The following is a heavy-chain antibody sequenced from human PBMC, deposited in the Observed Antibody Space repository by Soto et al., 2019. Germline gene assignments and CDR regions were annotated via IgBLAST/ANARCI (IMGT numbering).Heavy chain of an antibody. CDR1: GGTFSSYA. Sequence: SVKVSCKASGGTFSSYAISWVRQAPGQGLEWMGGIIPIFGTTNYAQKFQGRVTITADESTSTAYMELSSLRSEDTAVYYCARGGYSYGPNLYYYYGMDVWGQGTTVTVSS. J-gene: IGHJ6*02. D-gene: IGHD5-18*01. V-gene: IGHV1-69*13. CDR3: ARGGYSYGPNLYYYYGMDV. CDR2: IIPIFGTT.